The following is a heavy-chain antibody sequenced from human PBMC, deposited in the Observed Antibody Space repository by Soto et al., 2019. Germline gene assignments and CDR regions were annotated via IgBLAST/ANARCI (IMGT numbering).Heavy chain of an antibody. CDR1: GFSLSTSGVR. CDR2: IDWDDDK. J-gene: IGHJ5*02. CDR3: ARIRAASSSIWFDP. D-gene: IGHD6-6*01. V-gene: IGHV2-70*04. Sequence: PTLVNPTQTLTLTCTFSGFSLSTSGVRVTWIRQPPGKALEWLARIDWDDDKFYSASLKTRLAISKDTSKNQVVLTMTNMDPLDTATYYCARIRAASSSIWFDPWGQGILVTVSS.